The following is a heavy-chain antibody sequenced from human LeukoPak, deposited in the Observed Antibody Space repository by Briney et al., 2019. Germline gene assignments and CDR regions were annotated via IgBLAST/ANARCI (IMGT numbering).Heavy chain of an antibody. Sequence: SETLSLTCAVYGGSFSGYYWSWIRQPPGKGLEWIGEINHSGSTNYIPSLKSRVTISVDTSKNQFSLKLSSVTAADTAAYYCARGEYYDFWSGSLPDYWGQGTLVTVSS. CDR3: ARGEYYDFWSGSLPDY. V-gene: IGHV4-34*01. CDR2: INHSGST. D-gene: IGHD3-3*01. J-gene: IGHJ4*02. CDR1: GGSFSGYY.